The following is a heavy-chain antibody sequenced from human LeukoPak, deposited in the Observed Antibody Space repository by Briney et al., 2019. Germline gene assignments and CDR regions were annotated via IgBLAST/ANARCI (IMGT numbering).Heavy chain of an antibody. J-gene: IGHJ4*02. D-gene: IGHD5-12*01. Sequence: GASVKVSCKASGYTFTSYYMHWVRQAPGQGLEWMGIINPSGGSTSYAQKFQGRVTMTRDMSTSTVYMELSSLRSEDTAVYYCASGYSGYVDFDYWGQGTLVTVSS. CDR3: ASGYSGYVDFDY. CDR2: INPSGGST. CDR1: GYTFTSYY. V-gene: IGHV1-46*01.